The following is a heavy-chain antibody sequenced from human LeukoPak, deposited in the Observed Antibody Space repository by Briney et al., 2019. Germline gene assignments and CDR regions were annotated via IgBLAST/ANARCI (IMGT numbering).Heavy chain of an antibody. D-gene: IGHD3-3*01. Sequence: SETLSLTCTVSGGSISSGGYYWSWIRQPPGKGLEWIGYIYHSGSTYYNPSLKSRVTISVDRSKNQFSLKLSSVTAADTAVYYCARGYYDLGFDPWGQGTLVTVSS. CDR3: ARGYYDLGFDP. CDR2: IYHSGST. J-gene: IGHJ5*02. V-gene: IGHV4-30-2*01. CDR1: GGSISSGGYY.